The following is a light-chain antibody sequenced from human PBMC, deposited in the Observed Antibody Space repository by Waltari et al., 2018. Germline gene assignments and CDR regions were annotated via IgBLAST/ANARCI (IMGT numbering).Light chain of an antibody. V-gene: IGKV1-5*03. CDR2: KAS. Sequence: DIQITQSPSTLSASVGDRVTITCRASQSISGWLAWYQQKPGKAPKLLIYKASSLESGGPSRFSGSGSGTEFTLTISSLQPDDFATFYCQQHNTYPLTFGGGTKVEIK. CDR1: QSISGW. CDR3: QQHNTYPLT. J-gene: IGKJ4*01.